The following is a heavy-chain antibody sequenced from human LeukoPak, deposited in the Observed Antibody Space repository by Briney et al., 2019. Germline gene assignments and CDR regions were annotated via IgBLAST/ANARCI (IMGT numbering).Heavy chain of an antibody. CDR2: ISGSGGST. CDR3: AKSIYDSSGYYTGYDSFDI. D-gene: IGHD3-22*01. J-gene: IGHJ3*02. Sequence: GGSLRLSCAASVFTFSSYAMSCVRQAPGKGLEWFSAISGSGGSTYYADSVKGRFTISRDNSKNTLYLQMNSLRAEDTAVYYCAKSIYDSSGYYTGYDSFDIWGQGTMVTVSS. CDR1: VFTFSSYA. V-gene: IGHV3-23*01.